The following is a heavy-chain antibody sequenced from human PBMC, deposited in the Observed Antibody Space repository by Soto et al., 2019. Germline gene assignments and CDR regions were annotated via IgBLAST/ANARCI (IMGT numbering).Heavy chain of an antibody. CDR1: GFTFSSYA. CDR3: AKGRSYGGNSYYFDY. J-gene: IGHJ4*02. D-gene: IGHD4-17*01. V-gene: IGHV3-23*01. Sequence: GGSLRLSXAASGFTFSSYAMSWVRQAPGKGLEWVSAISGSGGSTYYADSVKGRFTISRDNSKNTLYLQMNSLRAEDTAVYYCAKGRSYGGNSYYFDYWGQGTLVTVSS. CDR2: ISGSGGST.